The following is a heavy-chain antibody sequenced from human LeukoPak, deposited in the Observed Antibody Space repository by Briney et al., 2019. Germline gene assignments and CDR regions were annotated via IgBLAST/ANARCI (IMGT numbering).Heavy chain of an antibody. D-gene: IGHD4-17*01. Sequence: KSSETLSLTCTVSGGSISRDFWSWIRQPPGKALEWLAYIYYTGSTNYTPSLKSRVTISIDTSKNQFSLRLRSVTAADTAVYYCASGYGDYWFDPWGQGTLVTVSS. CDR2: IYYTGST. CDR1: GGSISRDF. V-gene: IGHV4-59*01. J-gene: IGHJ5*02. CDR3: ASGYGDYWFDP.